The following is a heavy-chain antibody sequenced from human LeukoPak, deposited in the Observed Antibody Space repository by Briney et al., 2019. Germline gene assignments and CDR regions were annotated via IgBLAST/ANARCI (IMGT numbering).Heavy chain of an antibody. Sequence: GGSLRLSCAASGFTFSSYWMHWVRQAPGKGLVWVSRINSDGGTTNYADYVRGRFTISRDNAKNTLYLQMNSLRAEDTAVYFCASEGYYDSSGTLMNYYYGLDVWGQGTTVTVS. CDR1: GFTFSSYW. CDR3: ASEGYYDSSGTLMNYYYGLDV. D-gene: IGHD3-22*01. J-gene: IGHJ6*02. CDR2: INSDGGTT. V-gene: IGHV3-74*01.